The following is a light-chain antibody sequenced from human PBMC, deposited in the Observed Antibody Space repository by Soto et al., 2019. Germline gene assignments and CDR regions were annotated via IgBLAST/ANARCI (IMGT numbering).Light chain of an antibody. Sequence: EIVLTQSPDTLYLSPGEGATLSCRASQSLSNRYLAWYQQKPGQSPRLLIYDASNRATGIPDRFSGSGSGTDFTLTISRLEPEDFAAYYCQQYSSSRTFGQGTKVEIK. CDR2: DAS. J-gene: IGKJ1*01. CDR3: QQYSSSRT. CDR1: QSLSNRY. V-gene: IGKV3-20*01.